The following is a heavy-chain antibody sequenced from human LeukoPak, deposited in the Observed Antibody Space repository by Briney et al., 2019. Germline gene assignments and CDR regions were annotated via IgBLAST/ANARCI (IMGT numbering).Heavy chain of an antibody. V-gene: IGHV3-21*01. CDR1: GLTFSGYT. CDR2: ISSSGTYI. CDR3: ARSADYGDFGTH. J-gene: IGHJ4*02. Sequence: SGGSLRLSCAASGLTFSGYTLSWVSQTPGKGLEWVSSISSSGTYIFYADSVRGRFTISRDNPKNSLYLEMNSLTVEDTAVFYCARSADYGDFGTHWGQGTLVTVSS. D-gene: IGHD4-17*01.